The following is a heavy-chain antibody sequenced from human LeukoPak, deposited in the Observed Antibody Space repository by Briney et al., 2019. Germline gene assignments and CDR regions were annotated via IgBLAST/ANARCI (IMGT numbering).Heavy chain of an antibody. CDR2: IYHSGST. J-gene: IGHJ3*02. V-gene: IGHV4-38-2*02. Sequence: PSETLSLTCAVYGGSFSGYYWGWIRQPPGKGLEWIGSIYHSGSTYYNPSLKSRVTISVDTSKNQFSLKLSSVTAADTAVYYCARDVTMVRDKKYAFDIWGQGTMVTVSS. CDR3: ARDVTMVRDKKYAFDI. D-gene: IGHD3-10*01. CDR1: GGSFSGYY.